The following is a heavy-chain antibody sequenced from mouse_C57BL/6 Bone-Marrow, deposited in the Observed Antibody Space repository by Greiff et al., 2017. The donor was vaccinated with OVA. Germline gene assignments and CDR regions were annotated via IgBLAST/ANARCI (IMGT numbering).Heavy chain of an antibody. CDR3: TYRLGYHYYAMDY. CDR2: IRLKSDNYAT. Sequence: EVKVEESGGGLVQPGGSMKLSCVASGFTFSNYWMNWVRQSPEKGLEWVAQIRLKSDNYATHYAESVKGRFTISRDDSKSSVYLQMNNLRAEDTGIYYSTYRLGYHYYAMDYWGQGTSVTVSS. CDR1: GFTFSNYW. D-gene: IGHD2-13*01. J-gene: IGHJ4*01. V-gene: IGHV6-3*01.